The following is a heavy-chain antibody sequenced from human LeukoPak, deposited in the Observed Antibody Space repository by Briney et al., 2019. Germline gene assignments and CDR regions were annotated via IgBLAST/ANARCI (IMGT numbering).Heavy chain of an antibody. CDR3: ARDSSSLSRYYFDY. CDR2: IYYSGTT. J-gene: IGHJ4*02. Sequence: SETLSLTCAVSGGSIRSSSYYWGWIRQPPGKGLEWIGSIYYSGTTYYNPSLKGRVNISVDTFKNQFSLEVNSVTAADTAVYYCARDSSSLSRYYFDYWGQGTLVTVSS. V-gene: IGHV4-39*07. D-gene: IGHD6-13*01. CDR1: GGSIRSSSYY.